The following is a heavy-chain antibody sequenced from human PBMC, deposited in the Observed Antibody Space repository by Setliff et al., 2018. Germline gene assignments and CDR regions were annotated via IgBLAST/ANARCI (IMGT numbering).Heavy chain of an antibody. CDR3: ARAPGRRSGYDPYYFDY. D-gene: IGHD5-12*01. J-gene: IGHJ4*02. CDR1: DGSISSFY. V-gene: IGHV4-59*08. Sequence: SETLSLTCSVSDGSISSFYWSWIRQPPGKGLEWIGYINYSGSTKYNPSLKSRVSISLDTSKNQFSLNLNAVTAADTAVYFWARAPGRRSGYDPYYFDYWGQGTLVTVSS. CDR2: INYSGST.